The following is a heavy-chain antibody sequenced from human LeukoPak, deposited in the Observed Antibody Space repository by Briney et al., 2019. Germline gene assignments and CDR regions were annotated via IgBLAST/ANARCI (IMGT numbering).Heavy chain of an antibody. D-gene: IGHD5-24*01. V-gene: IGHV1-69*13. J-gene: IGHJ4*02. CDR3: ATVRRDGYNFDY. CDR1: GGTFSSYA. Sequence: GASVKVSCKASGGTFSSYAISWVRQAPGQGLEWMGGIIPIFGTANYAQKFQGRVTITADESTSTAYMELSSLRSEDTAVYYCATVRRDGYNFDYWGQGTLVTVSS. CDR2: IIPIFGTA.